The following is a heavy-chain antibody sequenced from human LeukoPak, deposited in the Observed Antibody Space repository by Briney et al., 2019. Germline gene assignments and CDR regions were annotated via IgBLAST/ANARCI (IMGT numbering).Heavy chain of an antibody. CDR3: ARQASGGWYYDY. V-gene: IGHV1-2*02. J-gene: IGHJ4*02. D-gene: IGHD6-19*01. CDR1: GYTFTDYY. CDR2: INPNSGGA. Sequence: ASVKVSCKASGYTFTDYYMHWVRQAPGQGLEWMGWINPNSGGAHYAQKFQGRVSMTRDTSISTIYMELSRLTSGDTAVYYRARQASGGWYYDYWGQGTLVTVSS.